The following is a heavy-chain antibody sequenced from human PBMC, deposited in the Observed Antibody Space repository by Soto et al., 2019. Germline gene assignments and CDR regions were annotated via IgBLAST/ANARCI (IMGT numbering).Heavy chain of an antibody. Sequence: GSLRLSCAASGFTFSGSAMHWVRQASGKGLEWVGRIRSKANSYATAYAASVKGRFTISRDDSKNTAYLQMNSLKTEDTAVYYCTRRPVGDAFDIWGQGTMVTVSS. CDR3: TRRPVGDAFDI. V-gene: IGHV3-73*01. D-gene: IGHD3-16*01. J-gene: IGHJ3*02. CDR1: GFTFSGSA. CDR2: IRSKANSYAT.